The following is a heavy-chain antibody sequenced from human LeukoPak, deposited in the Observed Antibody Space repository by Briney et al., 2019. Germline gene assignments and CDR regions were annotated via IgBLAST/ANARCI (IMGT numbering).Heavy chain of an antibody. CDR1: GGSISSYY. V-gene: IGHV4-59*01. CDR3: ARDTPRGRYFDY. J-gene: IGHJ4*02. Sequence: PSETLSLTCTVSGGSISSYYWSWIRQPPGKGLEWIGYIYYSGSTNYNPSLKSRVTISVDTSKNQFSLKLSSVTAADTAVYYCARDTPRGRYFDYWGQGTLVTVSS. CDR2: IYYSGST.